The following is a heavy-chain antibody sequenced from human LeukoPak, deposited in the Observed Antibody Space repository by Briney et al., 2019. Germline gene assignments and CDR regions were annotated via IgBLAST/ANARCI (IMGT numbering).Heavy chain of an antibody. Sequence: PGGSLRLSCAASGFTFSRYYMNWVRQAPGKGLEWISYISSSGSTTIYADSVKGRFTVSRDNDKNSLSLQMESLRAEDTAVYYCARVPAQKFERVYMDVWGRGTTVTVSS. CDR1: GFTFSRYY. J-gene: IGHJ6*03. CDR3: ARVPAQKFERVYMDV. D-gene: IGHD2-2*01. CDR2: ISSSGSTT. V-gene: IGHV3-11*01.